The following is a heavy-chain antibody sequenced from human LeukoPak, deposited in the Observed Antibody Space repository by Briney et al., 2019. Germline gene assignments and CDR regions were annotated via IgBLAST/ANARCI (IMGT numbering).Heavy chain of an antibody. D-gene: IGHD2-21*02. Sequence: SETLSLTCTVSGGSISSYYWSWIRIRQPAGKGLEWIGRIHSSGNTNYNPSLKGRVTMSVDTSKNQFSLGLTSVTAADTAVYYCARTTAHWYFDLWGRGTLVSVSS. J-gene: IGHJ2*01. CDR2: IHSSGNT. V-gene: IGHV4-4*07. CDR1: GGSISSYY. CDR3: ARTTAHWYFDL.